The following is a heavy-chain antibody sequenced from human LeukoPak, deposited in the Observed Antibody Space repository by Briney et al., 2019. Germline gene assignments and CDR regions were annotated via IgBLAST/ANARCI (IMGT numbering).Heavy chain of an antibody. D-gene: IGHD6-19*01. Sequence: SETLSLTCAVYGGSFSGYYWSWIRQPPGKGLEWIGEINHSGSTNYNPSLKSRVTISVDTSKNQFSLKLSSVTAADTAVYYCARERYSSGWYRFAYFDYWGQGTLATVSS. CDR2: INHSGST. CDR3: ARERYSSGWYRFAYFDY. J-gene: IGHJ4*02. V-gene: IGHV4-34*01. CDR1: GGSFSGYY.